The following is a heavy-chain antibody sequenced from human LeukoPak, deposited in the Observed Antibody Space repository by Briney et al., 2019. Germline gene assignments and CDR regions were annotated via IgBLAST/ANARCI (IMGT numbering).Heavy chain of an antibody. CDR2: IKQDGSEK. D-gene: IGHD3-10*01. CDR1: GFTFSSYW. J-gene: IGHJ6*03. V-gene: IGHV3-7*01. CDR3: ARVPFGVISYYYYMDV. Sequence: SGGSLRLSCAASGFTFSSYWMSWVRQAPGKGLEWVANIKQDGSEKYYVDSVKGRFTISRDNAKNSLYLQMNSLRAEDTAVYYCARVPFGVISYYYYMDVWGKGTTVTISS.